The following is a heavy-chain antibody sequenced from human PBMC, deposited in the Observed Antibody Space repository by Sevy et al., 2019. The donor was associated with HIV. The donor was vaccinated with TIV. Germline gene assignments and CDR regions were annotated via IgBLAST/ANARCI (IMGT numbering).Heavy chain of an antibody. D-gene: IGHD4-17*01. V-gene: IGHV3-11*01. Sequence: GGSLRLSCAASGFTLSDYYRSWIRQAPGKGLQWISYISGSGDSIYYADSVKGRFTISRDNTKNSLYLQMNRLRAEDTAVYFCARDHEKDGDLGDYYYYAMDVWGQGTTVTVSS. CDR3: ARDHEKDGDLGDYYYYAMDV. CDR2: ISGSGDSI. J-gene: IGHJ6*02. CDR1: GFTLSDYY.